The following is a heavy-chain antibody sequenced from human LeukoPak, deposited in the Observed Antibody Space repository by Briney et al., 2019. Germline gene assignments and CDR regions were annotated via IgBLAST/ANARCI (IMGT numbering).Heavy chain of an antibody. V-gene: IGHV3-30*02. Sequence: GGSLRLSCAASGFSFSNYGMNWVRQAPGKGLEWVADIRYDSSKRHYVDSVKGRFTISRDNSKNTLYLEMGGLRVKDTAVYYCATPLSASSTDYWGQGTMVTVSS. J-gene: IGHJ4*02. CDR2: IRYDSSKR. CDR3: ATPLSASSTDY. D-gene: IGHD6-6*01. CDR1: GFSFSNYG.